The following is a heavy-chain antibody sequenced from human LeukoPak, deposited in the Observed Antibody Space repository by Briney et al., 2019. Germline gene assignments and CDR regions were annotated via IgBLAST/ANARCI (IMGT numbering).Heavy chain of an antibody. CDR1: GGTFSSYA. J-gene: IGHJ6*03. CDR2: IIPIFGTA. Sequence: ASVKVSCKASGGTFSSYAISWVRQAPGQGLEWMGGIIPIFGTANYAQKFQGRVTITTDESTSTAYMELSSLRSEDTAVYYCAREGSTSRESYYYYMDVWGKETTVTVSS. D-gene: IGHD2-2*01. CDR3: AREGSTSRESYYYYMDV. V-gene: IGHV1-69*05.